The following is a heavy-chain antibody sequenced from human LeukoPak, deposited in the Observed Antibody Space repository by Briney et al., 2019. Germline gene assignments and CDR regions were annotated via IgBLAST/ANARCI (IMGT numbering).Heavy chain of an antibody. Sequence: PGGSLRLSCAASGFTFSSYGMHWVRQAPGKGLEWVAFIRYDGSNKYYADSVKGRFTISRDNSKNTLYLQVNSLRAEDTAVYYCAKGPIWSRVLWFGEQFDYWGQGTLVTVSS. D-gene: IGHD3-10*01. CDR2: IRYDGSNK. V-gene: IGHV3-30*02. CDR1: GFTFSSYG. CDR3: AKGPIWSRVLWFGEQFDY. J-gene: IGHJ4*02.